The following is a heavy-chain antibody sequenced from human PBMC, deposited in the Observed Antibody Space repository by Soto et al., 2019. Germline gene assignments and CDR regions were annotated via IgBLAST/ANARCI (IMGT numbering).Heavy chain of an antibody. J-gene: IGHJ4*02. CDR1: GYTFTSYD. CDR3: VSVASYCPSSSCHFEN. CDR2: MNPTSGAT. D-gene: IGHD2-2*01. V-gene: IGHV1-8*01. Sequence: VKASSKASGYTFTSYDLNCVRQATGQGLEWMGWMNPTSGATGYAQNFRGRATLTRGTSKTTAYLNLSSLRSDDTAVYFCVSVASYCPSSSCHFENWGXGTQVTV.